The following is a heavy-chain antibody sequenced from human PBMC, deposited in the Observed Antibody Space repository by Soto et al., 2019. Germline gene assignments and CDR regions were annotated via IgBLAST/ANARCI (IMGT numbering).Heavy chain of an antibody. J-gene: IGHJ4*02. V-gene: IGHV3-30*09. Sequence: GGSLRLSCSASVFPFTSLAKHWVRQAPGKGLEWVAVISENGVNKYSAESVRGRFVISRDNSKNTVELEMNSLRPEDTAIYFCARRLTKTVSALGYWGQGTLVTVSS. CDR3: ARRLTKTVSALGY. CDR2: ISENGVNK. D-gene: IGHD2-8*01. CDR1: VFPFTSLA.